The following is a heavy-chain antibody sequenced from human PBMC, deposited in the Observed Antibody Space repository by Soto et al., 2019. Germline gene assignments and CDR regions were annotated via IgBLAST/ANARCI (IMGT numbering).Heavy chain of an antibody. Sequence: PGGSLRLSCAASGFTFSSYAMSWVRQAPGKGLEWVSAISGSGGSTYYADSVKGRFTISRDNSKNTPYLQMNSLRAEDTAVYYCAKDLGYSSSYYFDYWGQGTLVTVSS. V-gene: IGHV3-23*01. CDR1: GFTFSSYA. D-gene: IGHD6-6*01. CDR3: AKDLGYSSSYYFDY. CDR2: ISGSGGST. J-gene: IGHJ4*02.